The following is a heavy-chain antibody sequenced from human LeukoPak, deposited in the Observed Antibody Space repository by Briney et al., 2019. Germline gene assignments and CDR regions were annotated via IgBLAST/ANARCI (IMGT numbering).Heavy chain of an antibody. J-gene: IGHJ5*02. CDR1: GGSISSYY. D-gene: IGHD2-21*02. CDR3: ARVVTAWFDP. V-gene: IGHV4-59*01. CDR2: IYYSGST. Sequence: KTSETLSLTCTVSGGSISSYYWSWIRQPPGMGLEWIGYIYYSGSTNYNPSLKSRVTISVDTSKNQFSLKLSSVTAADTAVYYCARVVTAWFDPWGQGTLVTVSS.